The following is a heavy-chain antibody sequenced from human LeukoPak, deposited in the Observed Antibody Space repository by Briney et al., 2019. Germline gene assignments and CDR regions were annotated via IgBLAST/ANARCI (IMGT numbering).Heavy chain of an antibody. D-gene: IGHD1-26*01. V-gene: IGHV3-23*01. CDR1: GFTFSFYA. CDR3: ARGGGTYVLDY. CDR2: ISGSGGST. Sequence: GGSLRLSCAASGFTFSFYAMSWVRQAPGKGLEWVSIISGSGGSTYYADSVKGRFTISRDNAKNTLYLQMNSLRAEDTAVYYCARGGGTYVLDYWGQGTLVTVSS. J-gene: IGHJ4*02.